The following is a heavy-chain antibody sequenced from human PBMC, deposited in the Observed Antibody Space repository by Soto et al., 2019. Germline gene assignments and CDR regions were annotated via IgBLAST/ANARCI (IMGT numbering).Heavy chain of an antibody. CDR2: INAGNGNT. V-gene: IGHV1-3*05. CDR1: GYTFTSYA. CDR3: ARGESVVGDY. J-gene: IGHJ4*02. Sequence: QVQLVQSGAEEKKPGASVKVSCKASGYTFTSYAMHWVRQAPGQRLEWMGWINAGNGNTKCSQKFQDRGTITRETSASTAYMELSSVRSEDTAVYYCARGESVVGDYWGQGTLVTVSS. D-gene: IGHD2-15*01.